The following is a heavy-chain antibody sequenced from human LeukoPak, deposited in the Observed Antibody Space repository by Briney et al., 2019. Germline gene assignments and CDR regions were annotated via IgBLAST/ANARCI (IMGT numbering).Heavy chain of an antibody. CDR1: GFTVSSNY. D-gene: IGHD3-10*01. CDR3: ARGTPEQLLWFGELLSGDAFDI. Sequence: PGGSLRLSCAASGFTVSSNYMSWVRQAPGKGLEWVSVIYSGGSTYYADSVKGRFTISRDNSKNTLYLQMNSLRAEDTAVYYCARGTPEQLLWFGELLSGDAFDIWGQGTMVTVSS. J-gene: IGHJ3*02. V-gene: IGHV3-66*01. CDR2: IYSGGST.